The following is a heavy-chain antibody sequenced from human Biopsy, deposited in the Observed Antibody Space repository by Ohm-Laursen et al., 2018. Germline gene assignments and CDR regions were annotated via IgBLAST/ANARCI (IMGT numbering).Heavy chain of an antibody. D-gene: IGHD5-12*01. CDR3: ARVAGGYAYYYGMDV. CDR2: IYYDGIT. CDR1: GGSISSYY. Sequence: SDTLSLTCTVSGGSISSYYWNWIRQPPGKGLGWIGNIYYDGITYYNPSLKSRVAMSVDTSKNQFSLRLTSVTAADTAVYYCARVAGGYAYYYGMDVWGQGTTVIVSS. J-gene: IGHJ6*02. V-gene: IGHV4-59*04.